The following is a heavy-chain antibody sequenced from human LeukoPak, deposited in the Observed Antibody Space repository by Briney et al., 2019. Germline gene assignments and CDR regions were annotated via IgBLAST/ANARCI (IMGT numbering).Heavy chain of an antibody. Sequence: SETLSLTCTVSGGSISSYYWSWIRQPPRKGLEWIGYIYYSGSTNYNPSLKSRVTMSVDTSKNQFSLKLSSVTAADTAVYYCARVKAAAGPFDYWGQGTLVTVSS. V-gene: IGHV4-59*01. D-gene: IGHD6-13*01. CDR3: ARVKAAAGPFDY. CDR2: IYYSGST. CDR1: GGSISSYY. J-gene: IGHJ4*02.